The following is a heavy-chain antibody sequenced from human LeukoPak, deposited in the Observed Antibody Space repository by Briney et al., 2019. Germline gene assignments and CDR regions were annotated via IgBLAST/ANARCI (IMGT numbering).Heavy chain of an antibody. D-gene: IGHD5-24*01. CDR1: GFTFRSHW. CDR2: IKGDESYT. J-gene: IGHJ4*02. Sequence: GSLRLSCAASGFTFRSHWMHWVRQAPGKGLVWVSRIKGDESYTNHADSVKGRFTISRDNAKNTLYLQMTGLRAEDTAIYYRVRDGDVYNFDHWGQGTLVTVSS. V-gene: IGHV3-74*01. CDR3: VRDGDVYNFDH.